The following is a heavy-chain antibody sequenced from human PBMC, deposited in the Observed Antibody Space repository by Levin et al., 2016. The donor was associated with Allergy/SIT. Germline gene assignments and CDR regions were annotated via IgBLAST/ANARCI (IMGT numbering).Heavy chain of an antibody. D-gene: IGHD6-13*01. V-gene: IGHV4-30-4*08. CDR3: ARLGTYALDV. J-gene: IGHJ6*02. CDR2: SYYIGGT. CDR1: GGSITSVDKY. Sequence: SETLSLTCTVSGGSITSVDKYWSWIRQAPGKGLEWIGYSYYIGGTYYNPSLKSRVSISVDTSKNLFSLMLNSVTAADTAVYYCARLGTYALDVWGQGTTVTVSS.